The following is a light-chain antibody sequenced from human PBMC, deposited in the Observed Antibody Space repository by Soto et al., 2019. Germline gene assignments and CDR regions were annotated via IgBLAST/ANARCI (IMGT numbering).Light chain of an antibody. CDR1: SSDVGTYDF. V-gene: IGLV2-14*01. Sequence: QSVLTQPASVSGSPGQSITISCTGTSSDVGTYDFVSWYQQHPGKAPKLVIYEVSNRPSGISDRFSGSKSDNTASLTISGLQAEDEADYYCSSSTTFTTLLFGTGTKLTVL. CDR2: EVS. J-gene: IGLJ1*01. CDR3: SSSTTFTTLL.